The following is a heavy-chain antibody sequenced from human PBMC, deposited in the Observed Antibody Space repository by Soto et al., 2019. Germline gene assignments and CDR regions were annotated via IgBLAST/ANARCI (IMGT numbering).Heavy chain of an antibody. Sequence: PGESLKISCKGSGYSFTSYWIGWVPQMPGKGLEWMGIIYPGDSDTRYIPSFQGQVTISPDKCISTAYLPWCSLKASDTAMYYCAGGIAARPLGHDYWGQGTLVTVSS. CDR3: AGGIAARPLGHDY. CDR1: GYSFTSYW. CDR2: IYPGDSDT. D-gene: IGHD6-6*01. V-gene: IGHV5-51*01. J-gene: IGHJ4*02.